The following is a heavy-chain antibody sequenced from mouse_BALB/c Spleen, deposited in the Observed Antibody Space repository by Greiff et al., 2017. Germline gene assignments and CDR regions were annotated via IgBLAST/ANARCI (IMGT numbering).Heavy chain of an antibody. CDR3: LRLRFPYAMDY. Sequence: DVKLVESGGGLVQPGGSLRLSCAPSGFTFTDYYMSWVRQPPGKALEWLGFIRNKANGYTTEYSASVKGRFTISRDNSQSILYLQMNTLRAEDSATYCCLRLRFPYAMDYWGQGTSVTVSS. D-gene: IGHD3-1*01. CDR1: GFTFTDYY. V-gene: IGHV7-3*02. CDR2: IRNKANGYTT. J-gene: IGHJ4*01.